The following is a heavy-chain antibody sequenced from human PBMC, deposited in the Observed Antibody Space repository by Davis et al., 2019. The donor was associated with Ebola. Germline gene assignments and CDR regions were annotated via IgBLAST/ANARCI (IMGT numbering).Heavy chain of an antibody. CDR1: GYTFAAHY. J-gene: IGHJ6*02. Sequence: ASVKVSCKASGYTFAAHYIHWVRQAPGQGLEWMGRINPYSGGTNYAQKFQGRVTMTRDTSISTSYMELSRLRSDDTAVYYCASDAGYSGSYLFYYYDMDVWGQGTTVTVSS. V-gene: IGHV1-2*06. CDR3: ASDAGYSGSYLFYYYDMDV. D-gene: IGHD1-26*01. CDR2: INPYSGGT.